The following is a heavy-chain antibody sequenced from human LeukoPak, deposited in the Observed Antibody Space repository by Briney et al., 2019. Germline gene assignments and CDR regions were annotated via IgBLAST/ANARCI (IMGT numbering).Heavy chain of an antibody. CDR3: ARDLRPYLYYGMDV. J-gene: IGHJ6*02. CDR1: GFTFTTYG. V-gene: IGHV3-30*03. Sequence: PGRSLRLSCAASGFTFTTYGMHWVRQAPGKGLEWVAVILFDGSEKYYSDSVKGRFTISRDNSKNTLFLEMNRLRADDTAVYYCARDLRPYLYYGMDVWGQGTTVTVSS. D-gene: IGHD2-2*01. CDR2: ILFDGSEK.